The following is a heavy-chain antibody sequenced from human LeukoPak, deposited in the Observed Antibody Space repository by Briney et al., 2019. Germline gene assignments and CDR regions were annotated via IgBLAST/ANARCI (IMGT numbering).Heavy chain of an antibody. CDR2: IKRDGSDK. J-gene: IGHJ4*02. D-gene: IGHD5-18*01. CDR3: ARDGYLDY. V-gene: IGHV3-7*05. CDR1: GFTFSEYW. Sequence: GESLRLSCAASGFTFSEYWMAWVRQAPGRGLEWVAHIKRDGSDKNYMDPVKGRFTISRDNAKNSVYLQMNSLRAEDTATYYCARDGYLDYWGQGTLVTVSS.